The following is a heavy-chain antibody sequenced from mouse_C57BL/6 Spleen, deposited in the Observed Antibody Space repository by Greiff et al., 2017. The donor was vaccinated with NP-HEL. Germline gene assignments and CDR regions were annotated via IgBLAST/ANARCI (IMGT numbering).Heavy chain of an antibody. J-gene: IGHJ2*01. D-gene: IGHD4-1*01. CDR1: GFTFSSYT. CDR2: ISGGGGNT. CDR3: ARLGGNWGSYFDY. Sequence: EVHLVESGGGLVKPGGSLKLSCAASGFTFSSYTMSWVRQTPEKRLEWVATISGGGGNTYYPDSVKGRFTISRDNAKNTLYLQMSSLRSEDTALYYCARLGGNWGSYFDYWGQGTTLTVSS. V-gene: IGHV5-9*01.